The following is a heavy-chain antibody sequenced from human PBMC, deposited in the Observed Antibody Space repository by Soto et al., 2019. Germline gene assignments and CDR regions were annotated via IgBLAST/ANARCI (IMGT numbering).Heavy chain of an antibody. Sequence: PGGSLRLSCAASGFTFSSYGMHWVRRAPGKGLEWVAVIWCDGSNEYYADSVKGRFTISRDNSKNTLFLQMNSLRVEDTAVYYCASLGYWSSSSCRYYYYYDMDVWGQGTTVTVSS. CDR3: ASLGYWSSSSCRYYYYYDMDV. CDR1: GFTFSSYG. CDR2: IWCDGSNE. V-gene: IGHV3-33*01. J-gene: IGHJ6*02. D-gene: IGHD2-2*01.